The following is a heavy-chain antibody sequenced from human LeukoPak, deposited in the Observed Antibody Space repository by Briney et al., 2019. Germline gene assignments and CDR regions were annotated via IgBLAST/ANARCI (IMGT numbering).Heavy chain of an antibody. CDR3: ARASSTVTGLIYYYYGMDV. V-gene: IGHV4-34*01. CDR2: INHSGST. CDR1: VGSFSGNY. Sequence: SETLSLTCAVYVGSFSGNYWTWIRQPPGKGLEWIGEINHSGSTNYNPSLKSRVTIPVDTSKDQFSLKLRSVTAADTAVYYCARASSTVTGLIYYYYGMDVWGQGTTVIVSS. J-gene: IGHJ6*02. D-gene: IGHD4-11*01.